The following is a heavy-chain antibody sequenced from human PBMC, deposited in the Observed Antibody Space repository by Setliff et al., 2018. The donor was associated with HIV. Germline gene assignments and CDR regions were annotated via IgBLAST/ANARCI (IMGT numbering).Heavy chain of an antibody. CDR3: VRGPQWLVQKGRVYYFDY. V-gene: IGHV4-39*07. CDR1: GGSISSSSYY. D-gene: IGHD6-19*01. CDR2: INFSGGT. Sequence: SETLSLTCTVSGGSISSSSYYWGWSRQPPGKGLEWIGEINFSGGTNYNPSLKSRVTISVDTSKNQVSLKLNSMTAADTAVYFCVRGPQWLVQKGRVYYFDYWGQGALVTVSS. J-gene: IGHJ4*02.